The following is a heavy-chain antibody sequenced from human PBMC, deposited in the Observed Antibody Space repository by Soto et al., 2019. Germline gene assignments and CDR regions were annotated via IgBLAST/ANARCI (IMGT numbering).Heavy chain of an antibody. V-gene: IGHV3-30-3*01. D-gene: IGHD6-19*01. J-gene: IGHJ5*02. CDR2: ISCDGNNQ. CDR1: GFIFNIYA. CDR3: ARDPLRGGSGWYKRGWFDP. Sequence: QVQLVESGGGVVQPGRSLRLSCAASGFIFNIYAMHWVRQAPGKGLEWVAVISCDGNNQYYADSVKGRFTISRDNSKNTLFLQMNSLRIEDTAVYYCARDPLRGGSGWYKRGWFDPWGQGTLVTVSS.